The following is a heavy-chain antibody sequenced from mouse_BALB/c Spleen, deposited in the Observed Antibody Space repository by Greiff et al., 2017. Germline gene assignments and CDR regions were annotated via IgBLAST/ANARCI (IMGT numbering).Heavy chain of an antibody. CDR2: IHASGST. Sequence: EVKLQESGPDLVKPSQSLSLTCTVTGYSITSGYSWHWIRQCPGNKLELIGYIHASGSTNYNPSLKSRISITRDTSKNQFFLQLKSVTTEDTATYYCARGGGPYFDVWGAGTTVTVSS. CDR1: GYSITSGYS. CDR3: ARGGGPYFDV. V-gene: IGHV3-1*02. J-gene: IGHJ1*01.